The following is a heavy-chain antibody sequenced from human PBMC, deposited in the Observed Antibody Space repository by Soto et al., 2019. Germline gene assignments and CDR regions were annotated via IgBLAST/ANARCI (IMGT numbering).Heavy chain of an antibody. D-gene: IGHD6-19*01. CDR2: INAGNGNT. J-gene: IGHJ4*02. V-gene: IGHV1-3*01. Sequence: QVQLVQSGAEVKKPGASVKVSCKATGYTFTSYAMHWVRQAPGQRIEWMGWINAGNGNTKYSQKFQGRVTITRDTSASTAYMELSSLRSEDTAVYYCARETSGIAVAGTFDYWGQGTLVTVSS. CDR1: GYTFTSYA. CDR3: ARETSGIAVAGTFDY.